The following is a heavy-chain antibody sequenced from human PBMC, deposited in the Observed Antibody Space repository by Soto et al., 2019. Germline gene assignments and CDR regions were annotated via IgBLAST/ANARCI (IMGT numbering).Heavy chain of an antibody. V-gene: IGHV1-69*13. D-gene: IGHD6-13*01. CDR3: ARGLAAAGIKRPNYWFDP. CDR2: IIPIFGTA. CDR1: GGTFSSYA. J-gene: IGHJ5*02. Sequence: SVKVSCNASGGTFSSYAISWVRQAPGQGLEWMGGIIPIFGTANYAQKFQGRVTITADESTSTAYMELSSLRSEDTAVYYCARGLAAAGIKRPNYWFDPWGQGTLVTVSS.